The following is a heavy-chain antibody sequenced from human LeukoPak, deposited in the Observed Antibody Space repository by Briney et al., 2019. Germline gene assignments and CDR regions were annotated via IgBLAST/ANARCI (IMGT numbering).Heavy chain of an antibody. CDR2: IYYTGIS. CDR3: ATELPGRVTNAFDI. Sequence: SATLSLTCTVSGASITIGAESYHWGWIRQPPGKGLEWIGTIYYTGISYYNPSLESRVTSSLDTSKNLFSLSLSSVTAADTAVYYCATELPGRVTNAFDIWGQGTMVTVSS. J-gene: IGHJ3*02. V-gene: IGHV4-39*07. D-gene: IGHD4-17*01. CDR1: GASITIGAESYH.